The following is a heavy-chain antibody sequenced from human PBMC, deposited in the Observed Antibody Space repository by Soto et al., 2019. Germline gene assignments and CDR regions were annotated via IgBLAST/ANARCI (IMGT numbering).Heavy chain of an antibody. CDR3: ARDITMVRGVIQIPNWFDP. CDR1: GYTFTSYG. J-gene: IGHJ5*02. CDR2: ISAYNGNT. Sequence: GASVKVSCKASGYTFTSYGISWVRQAPGQGLEWMGWISAYNGNTNYAQKLQGRVTMTTDTSTSTAYMELRSLRSDDTAVYYCARDITMVRGVIQIPNWFDPWGQGTLVTVSS. D-gene: IGHD3-10*01. V-gene: IGHV1-18*01.